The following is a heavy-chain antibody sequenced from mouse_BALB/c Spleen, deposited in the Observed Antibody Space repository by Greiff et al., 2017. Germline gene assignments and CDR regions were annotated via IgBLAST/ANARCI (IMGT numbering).Heavy chain of an antibody. CDR2: ISSGGST. V-gene: IGHV5-6-5*01. CDR1: GFTFSSYA. J-gene: IGHJ3*01. D-gene: IGHD2-3*01. Sequence: DVMLVESGGGLVKPGGSLKLSCAASGFTFSSYAMSWVRQTPEKRLEWVASISSGGSTYYPDSVKGRFTISRDNARNILYLQMSSLRSEDTAMYYCARGDDGYYPAWFAYWGQGTLVTVSA. CDR3: ARGDDGYYPAWFAY.